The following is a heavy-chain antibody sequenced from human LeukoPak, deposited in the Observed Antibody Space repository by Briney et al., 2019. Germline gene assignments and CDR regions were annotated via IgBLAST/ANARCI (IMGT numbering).Heavy chain of an antibody. V-gene: IGHV3-48*02. CDR1: GFSFSTYS. CDR2: IYSSGTTI. J-gene: IGHJ4*02. CDR3: ARDPHALDY. Sequence: GGSLRLSCATSGFSFSTYSMNWVRQAPGKGLEWVSYIYSSGTTIYYADSVKGRFTIFRDNAKNSLYLQMNSLRDEDTAVYYCARDPHALDYWGQGTLVTVSS.